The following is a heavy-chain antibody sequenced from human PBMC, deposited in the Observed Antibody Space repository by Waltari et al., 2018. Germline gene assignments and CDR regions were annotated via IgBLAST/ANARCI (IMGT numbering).Heavy chain of an antibody. CDR2: ISSSRSPI. D-gene: IGHD3-16*01. CDR1: GFSFSSYS. Sequence: EVQLVESGGGLVRTGGALRRSWESSGFSFSSYSRNWVRQAPGKGLEWVSYISSSRSPIYYAASVKGRFTISRDNATNSLYLQMNSLRAEDTAVYYCARDATGEFDYWGQGTLVTVSS. CDR3: ARDATGEFDY. J-gene: IGHJ4*02. V-gene: IGHV3-48*01.